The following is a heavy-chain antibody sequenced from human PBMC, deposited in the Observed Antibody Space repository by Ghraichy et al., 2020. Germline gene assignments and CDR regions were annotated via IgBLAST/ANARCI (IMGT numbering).Heavy chain of an antibody. CDR2: IIPFFGTT. D-gene: IGHD2-15*01. V-gene: IGHV1-69*13. CDR3: AIKMGYCSGDGCRHYGGTDV. Sequence: SVKVSCKASGGTFSSHSISWVRQAPGQGLEWLGGIIPFFGTTNYAQKFQGRVTITADESTSTANMEVSSLRSDDTAVYYCAIKMGYCSGDGCRHYGGTDVWGQGTTVTVSS. J-gene: IGHJ6*02. CDR1: GGTFSSHS.